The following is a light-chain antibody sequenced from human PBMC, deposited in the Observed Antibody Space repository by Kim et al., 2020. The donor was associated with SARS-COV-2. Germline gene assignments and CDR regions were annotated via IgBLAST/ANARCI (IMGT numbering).Light chain of an antibody. CDR3: QQYNNWWT. CDR1: QSVSSS. V-gene: IGKV3-15*01. Sequence: SVSLGERVTLSCRARQSVSSSLAWYQQKPEQAPRLLIYGASTRATGIPARFSGSGSGTEFTLTISSLQSEDFAVYYCQQYNNWWTFGQGTKVDIK. J-gene: IGKJ1*01. CDR2: GAS.